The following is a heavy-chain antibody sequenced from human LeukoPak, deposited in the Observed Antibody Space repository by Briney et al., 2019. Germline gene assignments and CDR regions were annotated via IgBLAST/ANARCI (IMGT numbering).Heavy chain of an antibody. CDR3: GREHSGYDWE. J-gene: IGHJ4*02. V-gene: IGHV3-9*01. D-gene: IGHD5-12*01. Sequence: PGRSLRLSCAASGFTFDDYAMHWVRQAPGKGLEWVSGINWNSGSIGYADSVKGRFTISRDNAKNSLFLQMNSLRAGDTAVYYCGREHSGYDWEWGQGTLVTVSS. CDR2: INWNSGSI. CDR1: GFTFDDYA.